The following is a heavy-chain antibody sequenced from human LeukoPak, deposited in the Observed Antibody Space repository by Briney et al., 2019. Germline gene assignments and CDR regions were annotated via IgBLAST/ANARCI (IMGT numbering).Heavy chain of an antibody. V-gene: IGHV4-39*01. D-gene: IGHD2-15*01. Sequence: SETLSLTCTVSGGSISSSSYYWGWIRQPPGKGLEWIGSIYYSGSTYYNPSLKSRVTISVDTSKNQFSLKLSSVTAADTAVYYCARRRAVVVVAAIDDAFDIWGQGTMVTVSS. J-gene: IGHJ3*02. CDR1: GGSISSSSYY. CDR2: IYYSGST. CDR3: ARRRAVVVVAAIDDAFDI.